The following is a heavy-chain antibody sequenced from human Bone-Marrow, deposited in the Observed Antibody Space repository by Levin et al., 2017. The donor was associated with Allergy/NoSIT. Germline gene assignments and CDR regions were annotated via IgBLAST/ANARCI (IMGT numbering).Heavy chain of an antibody. Sequence: GESLKISCAASGFTFSSYGMHWVRQAPGKGLEWVAVIWYDGSNKYYADSVKGRFTISRDNSKNTLYLQMNSLRAEDTAVYYCAREEYYGSGEGYNWFDPWGQGTLVTVSS. D-gene: IGHD3-10*01. CDR1: GFTFSSYG. V-gene: IGHV3-33*01. J-gene: IGHJ5*02. CDR2: IWYDGSNK. CDR3: AREEYYGSGEGYNWFDP.